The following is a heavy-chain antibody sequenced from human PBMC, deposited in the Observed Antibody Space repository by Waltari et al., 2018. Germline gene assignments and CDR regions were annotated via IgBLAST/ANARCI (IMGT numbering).Heavy chain of an antibody. J-gene: IGHJ4*02. V-gene: IGHV4-31*03. D-gene: IGHD3-10*02. CDR2: IHYTGRT. CDR1: GGSISSASHY. Sequence: QVQLQESGPGLVKPSETLSLTCTVSGGSISSASHYWTWIRQFPGKGLEWIGYIHYTGRTFYNPSLKSRLSLSIDTSQNQFSVTLTSVTAADTAVYFCSRGGSTRLGYVYYFESWGQGTLVTVSP. CDR3: SRGGSTRLGYVYYFES.